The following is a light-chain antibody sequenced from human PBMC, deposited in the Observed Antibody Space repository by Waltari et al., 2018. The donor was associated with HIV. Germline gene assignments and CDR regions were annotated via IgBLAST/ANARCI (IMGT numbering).Light chain of an antibody. V-gene: IGKV1-39*01. CDR1: QHVDKY. Sequence: DIHITQTPSSLSAATGDRVTITCRTSQHVDKYLNWYQQGPWKAPRLLVFPATTLHTGVPSRFTATGSGTTFSLAIASLQPDDIATYYCQQTFTLPLTFGGGTKLEI. J-gene: IGKJ4*01. CDR2: PAT. CDR3: QQTFTLPLT.